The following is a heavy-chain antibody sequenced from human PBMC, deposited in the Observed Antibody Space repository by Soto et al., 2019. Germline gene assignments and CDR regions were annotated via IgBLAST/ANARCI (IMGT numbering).Heavy chain of an antibody. V-gene: IGHV4-31*02. CDR1: GGSISSGGSY. CDR2: IYYSGST. D-gene: IGHD4-4*01. J-gene: IGHJ6*02. CDR3: ARRRPTTVTDGMDV. Sequence: TRPLPCTVSGGSISSGGSYWGWIRHQPGWGLEWVGYIYYSGSTYYHPSRESRGTISVDTSKNQFSPKLSSVTAADTAVYYCARRRPTTVTDGMDVGGQGTTVTGSS.